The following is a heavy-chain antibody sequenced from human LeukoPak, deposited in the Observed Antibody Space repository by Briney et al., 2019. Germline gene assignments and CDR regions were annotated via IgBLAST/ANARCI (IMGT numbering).Heavy chain of an antibody. J-gene: IGHJ4*02. CDR1: SDSISTYH. V-gene: IGHV4-59*01. D-gene: IGHD5-18*01. Sequence: SETLSLTCNVSSDSISTYHWSWLRNPPGRGLEWIGYMQSTGNGNYNPSLKSRVSMSVDTSKNRIVLNLSSVTAADTAVYYCERDKRHSYGRYFDHWGQGLMVTVSS. CDR3: ERDKRHSYGRYFDH. CDR2: MQSTGNG.